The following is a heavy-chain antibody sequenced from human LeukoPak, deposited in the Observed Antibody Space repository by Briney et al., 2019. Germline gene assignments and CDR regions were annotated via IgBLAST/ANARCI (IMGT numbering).Heavy chain of an antibody. Sequence: ASVKVSCKASGYTFTSYDINWVRQATGQGLEWMGWMNPNSGNTGYAQKFQGRVTMTRNTSISTAYMELSSLRSEDTAVYYCARGVVGTIFGLVISPRYYMDVWGKGTTVTVSS. D-gene: IGHD3-3*01. CDR3: ARGVVGTIFGLVISPRYYMDV. CDR1: GYTFTSYD. V-gene: IGHV1-8*01. J-gene: IGHJ6*03. CDR2: MNPNSGNT.